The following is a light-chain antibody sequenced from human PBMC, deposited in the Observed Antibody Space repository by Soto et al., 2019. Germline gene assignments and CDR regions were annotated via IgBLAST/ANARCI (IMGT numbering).Light chain of an antibody. CDR3: QHYSAFSVT. CDR1: QSVGSD. Sequence: MTQSPATLSVSPVERATLSCRASQSVGSDLAWYQQKPGEAPKVLIYKASYLESGVPSRFSGSGSGTEFTLTISSLQPGDLATYYCQHYSAFSVTFGQGTTGDIK. J-gene: IGKJ1*01. CDR2: KAS. V-gene: IGKV1-5*03.